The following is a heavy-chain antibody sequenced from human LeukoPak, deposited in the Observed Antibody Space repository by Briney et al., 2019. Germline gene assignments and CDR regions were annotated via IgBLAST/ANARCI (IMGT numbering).Heavy chain of an antibody. CDR3: ARSPYSGYDSPGGGGMDV. CDR2: ISSSSSHI. J-gene: IGHJ6*02. CDR1: GFTFSSYS. D-gene: IGHD5-12*01. Sequence: GGSLRLSCAASGFTFSSYSMNWVRQAPGKGLEWVSSISSSSSHIYYADSVKGRFTISRDNAKNSLYLQMNSLRAEDTAVYYCARSPYSGYDSPGGGGMDVWGQGTTVTVSS. V-gene: IGHV3-21*01.